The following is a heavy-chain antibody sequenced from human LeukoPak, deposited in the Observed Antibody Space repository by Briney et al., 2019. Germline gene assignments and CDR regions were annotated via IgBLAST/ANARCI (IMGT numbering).Heavy chain of an antibody. CDR1: GFSLSSYV. D-gene: IGHD3-22*01. V-gene: IGHV3-23*01. Sequence: GGSLRLSSAPSGFSLSSYVMCWVRHGPQKRRECMSGISGGGGTTYYGDSVMGRFSISRENAKNSLYLQMNSLRHEDTAIYYCLREQTIVVIRQPPPGGQGTLVTVSS. CDR3: LREQTIVVIRQPPP. J-gene: IGHJ4*02. CDR2: ISGGGGTT.